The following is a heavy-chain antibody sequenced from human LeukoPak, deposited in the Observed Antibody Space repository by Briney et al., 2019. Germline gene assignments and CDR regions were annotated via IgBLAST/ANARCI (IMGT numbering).Heavy chain of an antibody. V-gene: IGHV3-53*01. CDR2: IYSGGST. Sequence: WGSLRLSCAASGFTVSTNYMSWGRQAPGEGLEGVSIIYSGGSTYYADSVKGRFTISRDNSKNTVYLQMNSLRAEDTAVYYCARVLAAVFDYWGQGTLVTVSS. D-gene: IGHD6-25*01. J-gene: IGHJ4*02. CDR1: GFTVSTNY. CDR3: ARVLAAVFDY.